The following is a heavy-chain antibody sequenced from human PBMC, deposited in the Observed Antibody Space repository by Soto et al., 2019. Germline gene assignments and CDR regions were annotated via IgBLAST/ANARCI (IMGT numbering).Heavy chain of an antibody. V-gene: IGHV3-7*05. CDR3: ARDASITMIVVVSHAFDI. Sequence: VQLVESGGGLVQPGGSLRLSCAASGFTFSSYWMSWVRQAPGKGLEWVANIKQDGSEKYYVDSVKGRFTISRDNAKNSLYLQMNSLRAEDTAVYYCARDASITMIVVVSHAFDIWGQGTMVTVSS. D-gene: IGHD3-22*01. J-gene: IGHJ3*02. CDR1: GFTFSSYW. CDR2: IKQDGSEK.